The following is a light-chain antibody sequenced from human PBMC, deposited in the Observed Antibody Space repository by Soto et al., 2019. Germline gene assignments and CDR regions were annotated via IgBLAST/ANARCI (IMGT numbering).Light chain of an antibody. V-gene: IGKV1-27*01. CDR1: QGISNS. CDR3: QKYDSAPEA. J-gene: IGKJ1*01. Sequence: DIQMTQSPSSLSGSVGDRVTITCRASQGISNSLAWYQQEPGKVPKLLIYDASTLQSGVSSRFSGSGSGTDFTLTISSLQPEDVATYYCQKYDSAPEAFGQGTKVEIK. CDR2: DAS.